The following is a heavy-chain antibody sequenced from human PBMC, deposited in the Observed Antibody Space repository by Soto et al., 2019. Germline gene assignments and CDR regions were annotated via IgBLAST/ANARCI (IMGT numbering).Heavy chain of an antibody. CDR1: GGSVSSSSYY. J-gene: IGHJ5*02. V-gene: IGHV4-39*01. CDR3: ARRGARIEADGISTGFDT. CDR2: ISYSGNT. D-gene: IGHD6-13*01. Sequence: QLQLQESGPGLVKPSETLSLTCSVSGGSVSSSSYYWGWIRQPPGKGLEWIGCISYSGNTYYSPSLKSRVTRSVDTYKKQYYLGRSSVTATGTAGYFRARRGARIEADGISTGFDTWGQGTLVTVSS.